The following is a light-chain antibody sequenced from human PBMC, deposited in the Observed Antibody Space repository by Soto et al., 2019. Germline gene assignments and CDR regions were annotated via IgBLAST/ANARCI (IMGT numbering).Light chain of an antibody. Sequence: EIVLTQSPGTLSLSPGERATLSCRASQSVSSSYLAWYQQKPGQAPRLLIYGASSRATGIPDRFSGSGSGTDFTLTINRLEPEDFAVYYREQYDKSITFGGGTKVDI. CDR1: QSVSSSY. CDR2: GAS. J-gene: IGKJ4*01. CDR3: EQYDKSIT. V-gene: IGKV3-20*01.